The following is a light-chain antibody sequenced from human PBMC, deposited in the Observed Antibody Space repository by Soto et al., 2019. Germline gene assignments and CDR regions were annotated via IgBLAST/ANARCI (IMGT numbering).Light chain of an antibody. J-gene: IGKJ1*01. Sequence: EIVIAHSPGTVSFSPVDRVTLSCRASRTVHSNVAWYQHKPGQAPRLLIYGASFRATGMPARFSGSGFGTEFTLTISSLQSEDFAVYYCQQYNNWPRTFGQGTKVDIK. CDR2: GAS. V-gene: IGKV3-15*01. CDR3: QQYNNWPRT. CDR1: RTVHSN.